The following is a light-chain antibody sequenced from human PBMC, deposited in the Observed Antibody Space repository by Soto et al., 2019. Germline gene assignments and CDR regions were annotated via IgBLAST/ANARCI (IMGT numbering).Light chain of an antibody. Sequence: QSVLTQPPSASGSPGQSVAISCTGTSSDVGGYNYVSWYQLHPGKAPKLMIYEVNLRPSGVPDRFSGSKSGNTASLTVSGPRVEDEVYFSGSSYAANNIFFSETGTKATAL. CDR2: EVN. CDR3: SSYAANNIFF. CDR1: SSDVGGYNY. V-gene: IGLV2-8*01. J-gene: IGLJ1*01.